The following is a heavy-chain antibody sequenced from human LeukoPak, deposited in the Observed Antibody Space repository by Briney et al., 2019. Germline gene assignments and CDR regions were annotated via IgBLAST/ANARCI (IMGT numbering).Heavy chain of an antibody. D-gene: IGHD6-13*01. V-gene: IGHV1-2*02. CDR3: ARGGSSWYGYYYYMDV. CDR1: GYTFTGYY. J-gene: IGHJ6*03. CDR2: INPNSGGA. Sequence: ASVKVSCKASGYTFTGYYMHWVRQGPGQGLEWMGWINPNSGGANYAQNFQGRVTMTRDTSISTAYMELSRLRSDDTAVYYCARGGSSWYGYYYYMDVWGKGTTVTVSS.